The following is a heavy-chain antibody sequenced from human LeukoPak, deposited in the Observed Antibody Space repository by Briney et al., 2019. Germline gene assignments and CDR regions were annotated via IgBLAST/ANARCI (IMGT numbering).Heavy chain of an antibody. CDR1: GRSFSGHY. J-gene: IGHJ1*01. Sequence: PSETLSLTCAVYGRSFSGHYWSWIRQPPGKGLEWIGEINHSGSTNYNPSLKSRVTISVDTSKNQFSLKLSSVTAADTAVYYCARVVGRARSGYFQHWGQGTLVTVSS. D-gene: IGHD4/OR15-4a*01. CDR3: ARVVGRARSGYFQH. V-gene: IGHV4-34*01. CDR2: INHSGST.